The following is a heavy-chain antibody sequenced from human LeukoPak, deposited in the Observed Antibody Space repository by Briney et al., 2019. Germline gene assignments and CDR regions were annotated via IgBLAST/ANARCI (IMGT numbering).Heavy chain of an antibody. CDR2: IRSKTLGGTA. J-gene: IGHJ4*02. V-gene: IGHV3-49*04. Sequence: PGGSLRLSCAASGFTFSSYAMSWVRRAPGKGLEWVGFIRSKTLGGTAAYAASGKGRFTISRDDSKSIVYLQMNSLITEDTAVYYCTRNDVYGSSWYFDYWGQGTLVTVSS. D-gene: IGHD6-13*01. CDR3: TRNDVYGSSWYFDY. CDR1: GFTFSSYA.